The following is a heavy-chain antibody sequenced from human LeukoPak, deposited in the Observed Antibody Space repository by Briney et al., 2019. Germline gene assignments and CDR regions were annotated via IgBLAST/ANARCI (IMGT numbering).Heavy chain of an antibody. Sequence: GGSLRLSCAASGFTFSSYGMSWVRQAPGKGLVWVSRINSDGSRTSYADSVKGRFTISRDNAKNTLYLQMNSLRAEDTAVYYCAKDGTKVRGVIYWFDPWGQGTLVTVSS. CDR1: GFTFSSYG. CDR2: INSDGSRT. V-gene: IGHV3-74*01. D-gene: IGHD3-10*01. CDR3: AKDGTKVRGVIYWFDP. J-gene: IGHJ5*02.